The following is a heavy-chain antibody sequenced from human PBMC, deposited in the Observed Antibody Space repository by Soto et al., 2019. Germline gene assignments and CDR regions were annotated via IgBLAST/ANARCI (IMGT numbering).Heavy chain of an antibody. CDR2: IYYNGST. J-gene: IGHJ4*02. CDR3: ARDREDDSSGYYQYYFDY. Sequence: SETLSLTCTVSGGSISSGDYYWSWIRQPPGKGLEWIGYIYYNGSTYYNPSLKSRVTISVDTSKNQFYLKLSSVTAADTAVYYCARDREDDSSGYYQYYFDYWGQGTLVTVSS. D-gene: IGHD3-22*01. V-gene: IGHV4-30-4*01. CDR1: GGSISSGDYY.